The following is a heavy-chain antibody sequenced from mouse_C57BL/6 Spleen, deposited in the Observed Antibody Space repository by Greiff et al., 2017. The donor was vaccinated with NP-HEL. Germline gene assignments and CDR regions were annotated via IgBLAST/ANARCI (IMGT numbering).Heavy chain of an antibody. J-gene: IGHJ1*03. CDR2: INYDGSST. V-gene: IGHV5-16*01. CDR1: GFTFSDYY. CDR3: ARDPFITTVVATSYWYFDV. D-gene: IGHD1-1*01. Sequence: EVKLVESEGGLVQPGSSMKLSCTASGFTFSDYYMAWVRQVPEKGLEWVANINYDGSSTYSLDSLKSRFFISRDNAKNILYLQMSSLKSQDTATYYCARDPFITTVVATSYWYFDVWGTGTTVTVSS.